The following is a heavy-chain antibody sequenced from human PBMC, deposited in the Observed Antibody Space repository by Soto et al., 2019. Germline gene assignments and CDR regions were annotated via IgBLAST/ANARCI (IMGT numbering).Heavy chain of an antibody. V-gene: IGHV1-2*02. D-gene: IGHD3-10*01. J-gene: IGHJ4*02. CDR3: ARGQAGLATY. CDR1: GYTFTGYY. CDR2: INPNSGGT. Sequence: QVQLVQSGDEVKKPGASVKVSCKASGYTFTGYYMHWVRQAPGQGLEWLGCINPNSGGTNYEQNFQGRVTMTRATSFSTAYMELNGLRSDDTAVFYCARGQAGLATYWGQGPLVTVSS.